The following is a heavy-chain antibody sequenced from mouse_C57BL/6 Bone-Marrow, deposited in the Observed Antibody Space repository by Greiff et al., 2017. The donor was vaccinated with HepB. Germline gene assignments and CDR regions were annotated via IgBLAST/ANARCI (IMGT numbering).Heavy chain of an antibody. D-gene: IGHD2-1*01. Sequence: QVQLQQPGAELVRPGSSVKLSCKASGYTFTSYWMHWVKQRPIQGLEWIGNIDPSDSETHYNQKFKDKATLTVDKSSSTAYMQLSSLTSEDSAVYYCPRDWGGNYADWYFDVWGTGTTVTVSS. CDR3: PRDWGGNYADWYFDV. CDR1: GYTFTSYW. V-gene: IGHV1-52*01. J-gene: IGHJ1*03. CDR2: IDPSDSET.